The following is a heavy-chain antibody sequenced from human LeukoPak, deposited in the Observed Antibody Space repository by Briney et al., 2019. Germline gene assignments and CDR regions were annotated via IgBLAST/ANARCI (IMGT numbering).Heavy chain of an antibody. CDR3: AKAHHGDYFFYFDY. CDR1: GGSISSSSYY. D-gene: IGHD4-17*01. Sequence: ETLSLTCTVSGGSISSSSYYWGWIRQPPGKGLEWVSDINGSGGSTYCADSVKGRFTISRDNSKNTLYLQMNSLRAEDTAVYYCAKAHHGDYFFYFDYWGQGTLVTVSS. V-gene: IGHV3-23*01. CDR2: INGSGGST. J-gene: IGHJ4*02.